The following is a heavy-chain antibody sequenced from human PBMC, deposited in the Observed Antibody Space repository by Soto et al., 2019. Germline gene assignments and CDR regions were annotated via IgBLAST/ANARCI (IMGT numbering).Heavy chain of an antibody. Sequence: GGSVKVSCKASGYSFTTCGMTWVRQAPGQGLEWMGWISTDKGKTKYAQNFQSRATLTTDTSTSTAYMELRSMRSDDTAVYYCARARDWTLDYWGQGTLVTVSS. CDR3: ARARDWTLDY. J-gene: IGHJ4*02. CDR1: GYSFTTCG. CDR2: ISTDKGKT. V-gene: IGHV1-18*01. D-gene: IGHD2-21*02.